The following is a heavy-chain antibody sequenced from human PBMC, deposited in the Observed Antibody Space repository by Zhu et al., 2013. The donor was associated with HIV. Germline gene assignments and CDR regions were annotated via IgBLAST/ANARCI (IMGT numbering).Heavy chain of an antibody. Sequence: QVQLVQSGAEVKKPGASVKVSCKASGYTFTSYAMHWVRQAPGQRLEWMGWINAGNGNTKYSQKFQGRVTITGDTSASTAYMELSSLRSEDTAVYYCARGGGIGSSWYLLDYWGQGTLVTVSS. CDR3: ARGGGIGSSWYLLDY. CDR2: INAGNGNT. D-gene: IGHD6-13*01. V-gene: IGHV1-3*01. J-gene: IGHJ4*02. CDR1: GYTFTSYA.